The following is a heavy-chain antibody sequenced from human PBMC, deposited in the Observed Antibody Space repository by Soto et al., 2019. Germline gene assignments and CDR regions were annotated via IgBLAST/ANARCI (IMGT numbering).Heavy chain of an antibody. D-gene: IGHD6-13*01. CDR3: ARVQMSHQLVLARLDP. CDR1: GYTFTSYY. J-gene: IGHJ5*02. Sequence: GASVKVSCKASGYTFTSYYMHWVRQAPGQGLERMGIINPSGGSTSYAQKFQGRVTMTRDTSTSTVYMELSSLRSEDTAVYYCARVQMSHQLVLARLDPWGQRTPVTVSS. V-gene: IGHV1-46*01. CDR2: INPSGGST.